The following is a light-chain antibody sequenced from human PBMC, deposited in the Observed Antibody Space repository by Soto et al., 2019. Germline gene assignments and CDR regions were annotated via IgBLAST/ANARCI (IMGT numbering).Light chain of an antibody. CDR1: SSDVGGYNY. V-gene: IGLV2-14*01. Sequence: QSALTQPASVSGSPGQSITISCTGTSSDVGGYNYVSWYQQPPGKAPKLMIYEVSNRHSGVSNRFSGSKSGNTASLTISGLQAEDEADYYCSSYTSSSHYVFGTGTKVTVL. CDR3: SSYTSSSHYV. CDR2: EVS. J-gene: IGLJ1*01.